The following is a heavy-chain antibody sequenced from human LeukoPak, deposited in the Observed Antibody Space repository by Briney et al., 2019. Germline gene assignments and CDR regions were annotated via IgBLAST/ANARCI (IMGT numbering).Heavy chain of an antibody. D-gene: IGHD2/OR15-2a*01. CDR2: ISDSGGST. J-gene: IGHJ4*02. V-gene: IGHV3-23*01. CDR1: GFTFISHA. Sequence: PGGSLRLSCTVSGFTFISHAMSWVRQAPGKGLEWVSTISDSGGSTYYADSVKGRFTISRDNSKNTLFLQMNSLRAEDTAVYYCAKDSTTLAEDFDYWGQGTLVTVSS. CDR3: AKDSTTLAEDFDY.